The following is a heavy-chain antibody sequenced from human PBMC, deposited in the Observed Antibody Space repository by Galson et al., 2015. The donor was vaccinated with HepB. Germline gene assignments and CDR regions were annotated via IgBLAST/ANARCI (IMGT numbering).Heavy chain of an antibody. CDR3: ARRPGATISGGFDY. J-gene: IGHJ4*02. V-gene: IGHV3-74*01. Sequence: SLRLSCAASGFTFTGYWIHWVRQAPGKGPVWVSRINGDGSSTTYADSVKGRFTISRDNAKNTVYLQMNSLRAEDTAVYYCARRPGATISGGFDYWGQGALVTVSS. CDR1: GFTFTGYW. D-gene: IGHD5-12*01. CDR2: INGDGSST.